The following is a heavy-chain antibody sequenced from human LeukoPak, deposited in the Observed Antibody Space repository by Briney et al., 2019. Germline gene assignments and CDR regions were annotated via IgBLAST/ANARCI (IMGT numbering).Heavy chain of an antibody. CDR2: IRYDGSNK. V-gene: IGHV3-30*02. J-gene: IGHJ3*02. CDR1: GFTFNSYG. D-gene: IGHD1-26*01. Sequence: GGSLRLLCAASGFTFNSYGMHWVRQASGKGLEWVAFIRYDGSNKYYAESVKRRFTISRDNSKNALYLQMNSLRAEDTAVYYSATNGSGSYYADDAFDIWGQGTMVTVSS. CDR3: ATNGSGSYYADDAFDI.